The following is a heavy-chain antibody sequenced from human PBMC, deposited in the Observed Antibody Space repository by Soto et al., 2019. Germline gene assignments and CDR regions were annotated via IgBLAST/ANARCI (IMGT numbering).Heavy chain of an antibody. CDR3: LGSSTRPLYGMDV. CDR2: ISSSSSYT. V-gene: IGHV3-11*06. CDR1: GFTFSDYY. Sequence: GGSLRLSCAASGFTFSDYYMSWIRQAPGKGLEWVSYISSSSSYTNYADSVKGRFTISSDNAKNSLYLQMNSLRAEDTAVYYCLGSSTRPLYGMDVWGQGTTVTVSS. J-gene: IGHJ6*02. D-gene: IGHD2-2*01.